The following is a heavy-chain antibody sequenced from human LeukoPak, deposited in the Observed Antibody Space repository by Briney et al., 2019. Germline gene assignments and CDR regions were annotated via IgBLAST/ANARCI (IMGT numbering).Heavy chain of an antibody. CDR2: ISYDGSNK. J-gene: IGHJ4*02. CDR1: GFTFRNFD. CDR3: AKEGGYYDSSGNFDY. Sequence: GRSLGLSCEASGFTFRNFDMHWVRQAPGKGLEWVAVISYDGSNKYYADSVKGRFTISRDNSKNTLYLQMNSLRAEDTAVYYCAKEGGYYDSSGNFDYWGQGTLVTVSS. D-gene: IGHD3-22*01. V-gene: IGHV3-30*18.